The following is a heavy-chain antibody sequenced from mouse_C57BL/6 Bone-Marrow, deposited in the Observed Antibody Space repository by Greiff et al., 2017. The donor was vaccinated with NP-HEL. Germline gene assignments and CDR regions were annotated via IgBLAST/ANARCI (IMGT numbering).Heavy chain of an antibody. Sequence: EVQLQQSGPVLVKPGASVKMSCKASGYTFTDYYMNWVKQSHGKSLEWIGVINPYNGGTSYNQKFKGKATLTVDKSSSTAYMELNSLTSEDSAVYYCARKVITHWYFDVWGTGTTVTVSS. V-gene: IGHV1-19*01. CDR3: ARKVITHWYFDV. D-gene: IGHD1-3*01. CDR2: INPYNGGT. J-gene: IGHJ1*03. CDR1: GYTFTDYY.